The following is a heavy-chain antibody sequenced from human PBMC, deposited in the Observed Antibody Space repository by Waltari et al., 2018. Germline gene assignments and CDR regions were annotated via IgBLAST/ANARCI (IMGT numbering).Heavy chain of an antibody. CDR1: GYTFTSYW. CDR2: IYPGDSDT. CDR3: ARCRAAAGSSAFDS. V-gene: IGHV5-51*01. J-gene: IGHJ4*02. D-gene: IGHD6-13*01. Sequence: AEIRKPGESLKISCKASGYTFTSYWIAWVRQMPGKGLEWMGAIYPGDSDTRYSPSFQGQLSFAADKSSTTAYLQWSSLKASDTAMYYCARCRAAAGSSAFDSWGQGTLITVSS.